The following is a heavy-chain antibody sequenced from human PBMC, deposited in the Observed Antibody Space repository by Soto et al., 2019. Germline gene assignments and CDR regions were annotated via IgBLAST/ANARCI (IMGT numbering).Heavy chain of an antibody. CDR2: TRNKAKSYTT. V-gene: IGHV3-72*01. J-gene: IGHJ4*02. CDR1: GFTLSDHY. Sequence: QPGGSLRLSCAASGFTLSDHYMDWVRQAPGKGLEWVGRTRNKAKSYTTEYAASVKGRFTISRDDSKNSLYLQMSSLKTEDTAVYYCARVRSDYFDYWGQGTLVTVSS. CDR3: ARVRSDYFDY.